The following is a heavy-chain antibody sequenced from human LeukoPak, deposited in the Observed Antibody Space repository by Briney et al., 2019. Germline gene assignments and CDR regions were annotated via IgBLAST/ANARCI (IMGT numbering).Heavy chain of an antibody. Sequence: PSETLSLTCTVSGGSISGSYWSWIRQSPGKGLEGRGYIYYNGNTDYNPSLRSRLTMSVDTSKNQFSLKLTSVTAADTALYYCAKGGWSLDIWGQGTMVTVSS. CDR1: GGSISGSY. CDR2: IYYNGNT. J-gene: IGHJ3*02. CDR3: AKGGWSLDI. D-gene: IGHD6-19*01. V-gene: IGHV4-59*03.